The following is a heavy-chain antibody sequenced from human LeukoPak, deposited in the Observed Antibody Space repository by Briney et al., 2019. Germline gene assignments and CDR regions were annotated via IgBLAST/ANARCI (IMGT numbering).Heavy chain of an antibody. Sequence: SETLSLTCTVSGGSISNSSYSWGWIRQPPGKGLEWIGYIYYSGSTNYNSSLKSRVTISVDTSKNQFSLKLSSVTDADTAVYYCARGRPRSDCFDYWGQGILVTVSS. V-gene: IGHV4-61*05. CDR1: GGSISNSSYS. CDR3: ARGRPRSDCFDY. CDR2: IYYSGST. D-gene: IGHD3-10*01. J-gene: IGHJ4*02.